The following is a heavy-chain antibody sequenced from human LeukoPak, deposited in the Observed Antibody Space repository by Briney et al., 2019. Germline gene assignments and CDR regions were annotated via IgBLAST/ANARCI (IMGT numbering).Heavy chain of an antibody. CDR1: GFIFHDYS. CDR2: VNWNSGTI. Sequence: GGSLRLSCAASGFIFHDYSMHWVRQAPGKGLEWVSGVNWNSGTIGYTDSVKGRFTLSRDNARNSLFLRMNSLRPEDTAFYYCAKGQRVDYGDYSFDRWGQGTLVTVSP. CDR3: AKGQRVDYGDYSFDR. D-gene: IGHD4-17*01. J-gene: IGHJ4*02. V-gene: IGHV3-9*01.